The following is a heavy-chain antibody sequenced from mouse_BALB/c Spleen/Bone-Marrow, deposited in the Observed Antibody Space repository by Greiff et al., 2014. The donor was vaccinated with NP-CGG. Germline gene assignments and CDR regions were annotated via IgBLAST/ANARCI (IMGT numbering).Heavy chain of an antibody. CDR2: ISSGSSTI. J-gene: IGHJ3*01. Sequence: EVNVVESGGGLVQPGGSRKLSCAASGFTFSSFGMHWVRQAPEKGLEWVGYISSGSSTIYYADTVKGRFTISRDNPKNTLFLQMTSLRSEDTAMYYCARDFYDGYYRFAYWGQGTLVTVSA. V-gene: IGHV5-17*02. D-gene: IGHD2-3*01. CDR1: GFTFSSFG. CDR3: ARDFYDGYYRFAY.